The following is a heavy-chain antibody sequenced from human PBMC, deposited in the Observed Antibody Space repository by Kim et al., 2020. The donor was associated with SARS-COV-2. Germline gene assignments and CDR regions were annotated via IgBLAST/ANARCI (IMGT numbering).Heavy chain of an antibody. D-gene: IGHD3-3*01. V-gene: IGHV3-43*02. CDR3: AKAAGFWSGYYTVY. CDR2: ISGDGGST. J-gene: IGHJ4*02. Sequence: GKGLEWVSLISGDGGSTYYADSVKGRFTISRDNSKNSLYLQMNSLRTEDTALYYCAKAAGFWSGYYTVYWGQGTLVTVSS.